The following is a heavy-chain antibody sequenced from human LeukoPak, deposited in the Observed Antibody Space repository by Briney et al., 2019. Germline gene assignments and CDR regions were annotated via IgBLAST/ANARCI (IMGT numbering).Heavy chain of an antibody. V-gene: IGHV3-23*01. CDR1: GFTFSSYG. CDR3: AKHLQVFYDSSGYAFDI. Sequence: PGGSLRLSCAASGFTFSSYGMSWVRQAPGKGLEWVSAISGSGGSTYYADSVKGRFTISRDNSKNTLYLQMNSLRAEDTAVYYCAKHLQVFYDSSGYAFDIWGQGTMVTVSS. J-gene: IGHJ3*02. CDR2: ISGSGGST. D-gene: IGHD3-22*01.